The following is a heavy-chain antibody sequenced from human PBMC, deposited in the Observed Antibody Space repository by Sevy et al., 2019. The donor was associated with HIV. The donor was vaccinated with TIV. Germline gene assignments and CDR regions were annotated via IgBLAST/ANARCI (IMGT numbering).Heavy chain of an antibody. J-gene: IGHJ6*02. CDR3: ARADLDSTTFFYYYGLDV. D-gene: IGHD2-2*01. V-gene: IGHV1-8*01. CDR1: GYSLNSYD. Sequence: ASVKVSCKASGYSLNSYDINWVRQATGQGLEWMGWMNPDSGRRGYAPKFQGRVTRTTDTSKGTAYKQPRGLRSDDSAVYYCARADLDSTTFFYYYGLDVWGQGTTVTVSS. CDR2: MNPDSGRR.